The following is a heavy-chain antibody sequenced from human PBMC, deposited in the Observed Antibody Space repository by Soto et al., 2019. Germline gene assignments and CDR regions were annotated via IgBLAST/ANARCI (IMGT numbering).Heavy chain of an antibody. CDR2: IYYTGST. Sequence: SETLSLTCTVSGGSVSSSSYYWGWIRQPPGKGLEWIGTIYYTGSTSYSPSLKRRVTISVDTSKTQFSLNLSSVTATDTAVYYCAGRRAGDYYFDYWGQGTLVTVS. V-gene: IGHV4-39*01. CDR1: GGSVSSSSYY. J-gene: IGHJ4*02. D-gene: IGHD1-26*01. CDR3: AGRRAGDYYFDY.